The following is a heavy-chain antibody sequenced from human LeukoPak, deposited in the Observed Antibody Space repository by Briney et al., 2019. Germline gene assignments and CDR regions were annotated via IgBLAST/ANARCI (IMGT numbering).Heavy chain of an antibody. CDR2: ISSSSSYI. Sequence: GGSLRLSCAASGFTFSSYSMNWVRQAPGKGLEWVSSISSSSSYIYYADSVKGRFTISRDNAKNSLYLQMNSLRAEDTAVYYCARMGRDGYNYNYWGQGTLVTVSS. J-gene: IGHJ4*02. CDR3: ARMGRDGYNYNY. V-gene: IGHV3-21*01. D-gene: IGHD5-24*01. CDR1: GFTFSSYS.